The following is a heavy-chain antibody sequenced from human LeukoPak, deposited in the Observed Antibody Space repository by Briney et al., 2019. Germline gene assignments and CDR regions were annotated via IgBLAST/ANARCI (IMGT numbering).Heavy chain of an antibody. CDR3: AKVVGATPYYFDY. CDR2: ISGGVGST. V-gene: IGHV3-23*01. J-gene: IGHJ4*02. CDR1: GFXFSSYA. Sequence: GGSLRLSCAASGFXFSSYAIGWVRQAPGKGLEWVSGISGGVGSTYYADSVKGRFTISRDNSKNTLYLQMNSLRAEDTAIYYCAKVVGATPYYFDYWGQGTLVTVSS. D-gene: IGHD1-26*01.